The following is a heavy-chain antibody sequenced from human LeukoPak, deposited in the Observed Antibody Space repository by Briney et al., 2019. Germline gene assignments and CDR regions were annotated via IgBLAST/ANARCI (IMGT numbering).Heavy chain of an antibody. CDR1: GFTVSSNY. J-gene: IGHJ4*02. CDR3: ARDGSSGYYSLWYFDY. D-gene: IGHD3-22*01. CDR2: IYSGGST. V-gene: IGHV3-66*01. Sequence: PGGSLRLSCAASGFTVSSNYMSWVRQAPGKGLEWVSVIYSGGSTYYADSVKGRFTISRDNSKNTLYLQMNSLRAEDTAVYYCARDGSSGYYSLWYFDYWGQGTLVTVSS.